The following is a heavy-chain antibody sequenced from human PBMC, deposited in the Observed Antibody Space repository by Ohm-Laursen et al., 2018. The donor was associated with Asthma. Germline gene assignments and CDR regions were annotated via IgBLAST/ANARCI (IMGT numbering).Heavy chain of an antibody. V-gene: IGHV1-69*01. CDR1: GGTFSSYA. CDR3: GRKRGSCISSTCYSLDF. J-gene: IGHJ4*02. D-gene: IGHD2-15*01. Sequence: SSVKVSCKTSGGTFSSYAISWVRQAPGQGLEWMGGINSVFATTDYGQKFRGRVTITADESTATVYMELSSLRSDDTALYYCGRKRGSCISSTCYSLDFWGQGTLITVSS. CDR2: INSVFATT.